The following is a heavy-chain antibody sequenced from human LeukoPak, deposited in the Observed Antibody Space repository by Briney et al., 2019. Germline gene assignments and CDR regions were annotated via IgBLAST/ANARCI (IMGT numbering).Heavy chain of an antibody. J-gene: IGHJ4*02. V-gene: IGHV1-69*04. D-gene: IGHD6-13*01. CDR2: IIPILGIA. CDR3: AREGRIAAALDY. Sequence: SVKVSRKASGGTFSSYTISWVRQAPGQGLEWMGRIIPILGIANYAQKFQGRVTITADKSTSTAYMELSSLRSEDTAVYYCAREGRIAAALDYWGQGTLVTVSS. CDR1: GGTFSSYT.